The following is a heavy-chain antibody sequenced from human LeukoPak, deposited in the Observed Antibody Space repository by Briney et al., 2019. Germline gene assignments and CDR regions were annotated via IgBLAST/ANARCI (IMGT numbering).Heavy chain of an antibody. V-gene: IGHV3-30*04. CDR2: ISYDGSNK. CDR3: ARDSWGFDF. Sequence: PGRSLRLSCAASGFTFSSYTMHWVRQAPGKGLEWVAVISYDGSNKYTDSVKGRFTISRDNSKNMVDLYMSNLKIEDTAVYYCARDSWGFDFWGQGTLVTVSS. CDR1: GFTFSSYT. J-gene: IGHJ4*02. D-gene: IGHD7-27*01.